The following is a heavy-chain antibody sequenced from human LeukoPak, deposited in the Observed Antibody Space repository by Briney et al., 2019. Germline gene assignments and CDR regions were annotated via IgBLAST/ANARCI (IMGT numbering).Heavy chain of an antibody. CDR3: ARDPRGGTSRDNWFDP. CDR2: IYYTGST. V-gene: IGHV4-59*01. CDR1: GGSISNY. Sequence: PSETLSLTRTVSGGSISNYWSWIRQPPGKGLEWIGYIYYTGSTNYNPSLKSRVTISVDTSKNQFSLKVSSVTAADTAVYYCARDPRGGTSRDNWFDPWGQGTLVTVSS. J-gene: IGHJ5*02. D-gene: IGHD1-1*01.